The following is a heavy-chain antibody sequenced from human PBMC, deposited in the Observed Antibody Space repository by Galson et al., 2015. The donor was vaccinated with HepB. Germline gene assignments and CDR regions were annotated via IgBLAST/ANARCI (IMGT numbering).Heavy chain of an antibody. CDR2: ISYDGSNK. CDR1: GFTFSSYG. V-gene: IGHV3-30*18. D-gene: IGHD6-19*01. CDR3: AKDSGYSSGWYVNY. Sequence: SLRLSCAASGFTFSSYGMHWVRQAPGKGLEWVAVISYDGSNKYYADSVKGRFTISRDNSKNTLYLQMNSLRAEDTAVYYCAKDSGYSSGWYVNYWGQGTLVTVSS. J-gene: IGHJ4*02.